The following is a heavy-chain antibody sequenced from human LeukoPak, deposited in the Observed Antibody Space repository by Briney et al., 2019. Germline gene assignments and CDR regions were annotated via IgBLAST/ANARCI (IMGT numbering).Heavy chain of an antibody. CDR2: IYTSGSTSGST. D-gene: IGHD1-26*01. Sequence: SETLSLTCTVSGGSISSYYWSWIRQPAGKGLEWIGRIYTSGSTSGSTNYNPSLKSRVTMSVDTSKNQLSLKLISVTAADTAVYYCARGGEVGATTFDYWGQGTLVTVSS. CDR1: GGSISSYY. CDR3: ARGGEVGATTFDY. V-gene: IGHV4-4*07. J-gene: IGHJ4*02.